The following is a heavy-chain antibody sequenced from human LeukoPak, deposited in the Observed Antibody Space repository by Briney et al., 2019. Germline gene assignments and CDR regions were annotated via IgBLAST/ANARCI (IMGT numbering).Heavy chain of an antibody. V-gene: IGHV3-7*01. Sequence: GESLKISCVTSGFTFSTSWMSWVRQAPGKGLEWVASINPDGSTRHHVDSVKGRFTISRDNAKKSLSLQMGALRAEDTAVYFCAXLLGTATRYDYWGLGTLVIVSS. CDR3: AXLLGTATRYDY. CDR1: GFTFSTSW. CDR2: INPDGSTR. J-gene: IGHJ4*02. D-gene: IGHD1-7*01.